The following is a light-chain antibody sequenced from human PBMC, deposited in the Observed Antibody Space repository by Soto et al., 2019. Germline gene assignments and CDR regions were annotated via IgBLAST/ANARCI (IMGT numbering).Light chain of an antibody. CDR2: WAS. Sequence: DIVMTQSPDSLAVSLGESATINCKSSQSVLYSSNNKNYLAWYQQKPGRPPKLLIYWASTRESGVPDRFSGSGSGTDFTLTISSLQAEDVAVYYCQQYYSTPYTFGQGTKLEIK. CDR1: QSVLYSSNNKNY. J-gene: IGKJ2*01. V-gene: IGKV4-1*01. CDR3: QQYYSTPYT.